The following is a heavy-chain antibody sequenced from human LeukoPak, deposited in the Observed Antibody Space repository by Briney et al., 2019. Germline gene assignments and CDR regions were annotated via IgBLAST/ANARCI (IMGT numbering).Heavy chain of an antibody. Sequence: ASVKVSCKTSGYTFTNYAMNWVRQAPGQGLEWMGWINTNTGNPTYAQDFTGRFVFSLDTSVSTAYLQISSLKAEDTAVYYRARLYWYYYDNGPGGSDAFDFWGQGTMVTVSS. CDR2: INTNTGNP. V-gene: IGHV7-4-1*02. D-gene: IGHD3-22*01. CDR1: GYTFTNYA. CDR3: ARLYWYYYDNGPGGSDAFDF. J-gene: IGHJ3*01.